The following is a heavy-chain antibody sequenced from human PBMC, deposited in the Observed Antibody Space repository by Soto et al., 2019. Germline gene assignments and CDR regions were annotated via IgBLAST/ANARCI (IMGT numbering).Heavy chain of an antibody. V-gene: IGHV3-15*07. CDR1: GFTFSNAW. CDR3: TTDGGVRGVITHYYYGMDV. D-gene: IGHD3-10*01. J-gene: IGHJ6*02. CDR2: IKSKTDGGTT. Sequence: PGGSLRLSCAASGFTFSNAWMSWVRQAPGKGLEWVGRIKSKTDGGTTDYAAPVKGRFTISRDDSKNTLYLQMNSLKTEDTAVYYCTTDGGVRGVITHYYYGMDVWGQGTTVTVSS.